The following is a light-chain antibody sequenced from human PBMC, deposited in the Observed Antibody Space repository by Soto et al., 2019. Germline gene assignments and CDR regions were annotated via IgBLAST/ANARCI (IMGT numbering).Light chain of an antibody. V-gene: IGKV3-20*01. Sequence: EKLMKHSAATLSVYPCESATLSCSANQRVTGTVTTTYLAWYQHKPGQAPRLLIYGASTRATGVPDRFSGSGSGTDFTLTICRLEPEDFAFYCTQQYGCSPGTFGQGTKVDIK. CDR1: QRVTGTVTTTY. CDR2: GAS. J-gene: IGKJ1*01. CDR3: QQYGCSPGT.